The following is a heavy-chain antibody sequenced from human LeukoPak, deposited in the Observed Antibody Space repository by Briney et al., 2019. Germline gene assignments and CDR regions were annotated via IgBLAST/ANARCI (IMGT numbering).Heavy chain of an antibody. CDR2: ISGSGGST. CDR3: AKIPVAIAYMGYFDY. CDR1: GFTFSSYV. J-gene: IGHJ4*02. Sequence: SGGSLRLSCAASGFTFSSYVMSWVRQAPGKGLEWVSAISGSGGSTNCADSVKGRFTISRDNSKNTLYVIMNSLRAEDTAVYYCAKIPVAIAYMGYFDYWGQGTLVTVSS. V-gene: IGHV3-23*01. D-gene: IGHD2-2*01.